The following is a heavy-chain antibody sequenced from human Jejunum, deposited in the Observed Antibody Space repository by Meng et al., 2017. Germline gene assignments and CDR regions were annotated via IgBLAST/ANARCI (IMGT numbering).Heavy chain of an antibody. CDR1: GDTFGGYY. V-gene: IGHV1-2*06. Sequence: QVQLVQYGSGVTKPGASVKVSCQAFGDTFGGYYVNWVRQAPGQGLEYMGRIMPDSGYSTYVQRFQDRVTMTTDTSISTVYMELSRLTSDDTAVYYCASHQRGFDIDTAPNWGQGTLVTVSS. D-gene: IGHD2-2*01. CDR2: IMPDSGYS. J-gene: IGHJ4*02. CDR3: ASHQRGFDIDTAPN.